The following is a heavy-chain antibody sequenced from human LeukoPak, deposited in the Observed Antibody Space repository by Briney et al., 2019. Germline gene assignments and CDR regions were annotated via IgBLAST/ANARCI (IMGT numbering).Heavy chain of an antibody. J-gene: IGHJ6*02. Sequence: GGSLRLSCAASGFTFSSYAMHWVRQAPGKGLEWVAVISYDGSNKYYADSVKGRFTISRDNSKNTLYLQMNSLRAEDTAVYYCARVRSAYYYYGMDVWGQGTTVTVSS. CDR1: GFTFSSYA. CDR2: ISYDGSNK. CDR3: ARVRSAYYYYGMDV. V-gene: IGHV3-30-3*01.